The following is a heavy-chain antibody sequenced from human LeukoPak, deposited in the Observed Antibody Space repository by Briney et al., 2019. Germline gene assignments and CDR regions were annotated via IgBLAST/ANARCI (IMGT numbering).Heavy chain of an antibody. CDR2: IDHSGST. Sequence: PSETLSLTCAVYGGSFSGYYWSWIRQPPGKGLEWIGEIDHSGSTNYNPSLKSRVTISVDTSKNQFSLKLNSVTAADTAVYYCARGVIGADTSGPYFDYWGQGTLVTVSS. CDR3: ARGVIGADTSGPYFDY. V-gene: IGHV4-34*01. D-gene: IGHD3-22*01. CDR1: GGSFSGYY. J-gene: IGHJ4*02.